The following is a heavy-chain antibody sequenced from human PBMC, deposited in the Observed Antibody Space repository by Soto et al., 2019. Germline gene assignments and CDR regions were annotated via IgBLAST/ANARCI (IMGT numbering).Heavy chain of an antibody. Sequence: SSETLCLTCSVSGGSIGSSNWWSWVRPPPGKGLEWVGGIYHSGRTNSTPPLKSRVTISVDKSKNQFSLKLSSVTAADTAVFYCARLYMVRGVMNWLDPWGQGTLVTVSS. CDR3: ARLYMVRGVMNWLDP. V-gene: IGHV4-4*02. CDR1: GGSIGSSNW. J-gene: IGHJ5*02. D-gene: IGHD3-10*01. CDR2: IYHSGRT.